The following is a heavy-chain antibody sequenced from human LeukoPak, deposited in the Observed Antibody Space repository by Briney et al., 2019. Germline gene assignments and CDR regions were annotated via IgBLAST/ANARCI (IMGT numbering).Heavy chain of an antibody. J-gene: IGHJ3*02. Sequence: PGASLQISCKGSGYSFTNYWIVWVRQLPGEGLEWMGIIYPGDSDTRYSPSFQGQVTISADKSISTAYLQWSSLKASDTAMYYCARRDDAFDIWGQGTMVTVSS. V-gene: IGHV5-51*01. CDR3: ARRDDAFDI. CDR2: IYPGDSDT. CDR1: GYSFTNYW.